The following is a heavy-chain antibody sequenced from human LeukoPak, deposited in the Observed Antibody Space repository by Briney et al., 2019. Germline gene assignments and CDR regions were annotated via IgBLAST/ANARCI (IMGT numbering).Heavy chain of an antibody. V-gene: IGHV1-3*01. Sequence: ASVKVSCKASGYTFTSYYMHWVRQAPGQRLEWMGWINAGNGNTKYSQKFQGRVTITRDTSASTAYMELSSLRSEDTAVYYCARTVSARIAAAGRGSAAEYFQHWGQGTLVTVSS. J-gene: IGHJ1*01. CDR3: ARTVSARIAAAGRGSAAEYFQH. CDR1: GYTFTSYY. D-gene: IGHD6-13*01. CDR2: INAGNGNT.